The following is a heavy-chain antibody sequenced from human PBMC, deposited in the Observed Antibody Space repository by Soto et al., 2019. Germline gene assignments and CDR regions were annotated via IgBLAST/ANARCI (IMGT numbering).Heavy chain of an antibody. V-gene: IGHV3-7*01. CDR3: ARDLPLTGDPGGMDV. CDR2: IKQDGSEK. J-gene: IGHJ6*02. CDR1: GFTFSSYW. D-gene: IGHD7-27*01. Sequence: EVQLVESGGGLVQPGGSLRLSCAASGFTFSSYWMSWVRQAPGKGLEWVANIKQDGSEKYYVDSVKGRFTISRDNAKNSLYLQMKRLRAEDTGVYYCARDLPLTGDPGGMDVWGQGTTVTVSS.